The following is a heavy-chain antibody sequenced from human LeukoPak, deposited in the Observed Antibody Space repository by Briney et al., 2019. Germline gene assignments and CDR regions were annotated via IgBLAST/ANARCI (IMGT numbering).Heavy chain of an antibody. CDR2: ISPYNSNT. CDR3: ARGGYYGSGSFPDY. Sequence: ASVKVSCKASGYSFSSFGINWVRQAPGQGLEWMGWISPYNSNTNYAQKLQGRVTVTTDTSTSTAYMDLRSLRSDDTAVYYCARGGYYGSGSFPDYWGQGTLVTVSS. D-gene: IGHD3-10*01. V-gene: IGHV1-18*01. J-gene: IGHJ4*02. CDR1: GYSFSSFG.